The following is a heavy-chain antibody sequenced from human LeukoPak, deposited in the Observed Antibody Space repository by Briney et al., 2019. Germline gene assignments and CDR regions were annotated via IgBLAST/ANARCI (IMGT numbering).Heavy chain of an antibody. Sequence: ASVKVSCKASGYTFTSYDINWVLQATGQGLEWMGWMNPNSGNTGYAQKFQGRVTMTRNTSISTAYMELSSLRSEDTAVYYCARDQDIVVVVAALRQREMGGFDPWGQGALVTVSS. CDR3: ARDQDIVVVVAALRQREMGGFDP. J-gene: IGHJ5*02. D-gene: IGHD2-15*01. CDR1: GYTFTSYD. V-gene: IGHV1-8*01. CDR2: MNPNSGNT.